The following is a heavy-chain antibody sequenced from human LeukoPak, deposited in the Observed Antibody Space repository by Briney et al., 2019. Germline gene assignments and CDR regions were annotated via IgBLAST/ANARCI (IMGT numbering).Heavy chain of an antibody. D-gene: IGHD1-26*01. CDR2: IIPIRGIA. CDR3: ARGLVGGENRDY. J-gene: IGHJ4*02. V-gene: IGHV1-69*04. CDR1: GGTFSSYA. Sequence: SVKVSCKASGGTFSSYAISWVRQAPAQGLEWMGRIIPIRGIANYAQKFQGRVTITADKSTSTAYMEPSSLRSEDTAVYYCARGLVGGENRDYWGQGTLVTVSS.